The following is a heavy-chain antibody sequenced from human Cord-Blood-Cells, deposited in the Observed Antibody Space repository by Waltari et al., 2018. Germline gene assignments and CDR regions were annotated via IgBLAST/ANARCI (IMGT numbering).Heavy chain of an antibody. Sequence: QVQLQPWGAGLLKPSETLSLTCAVYGGSFSGYYWSWVRQPPGKGLEWIGEINPSGSTNYNPSLKSRVTISVDTSKNQFSLKLSSVTAADTAVYYCARGGDGYNFDYWGQGTLVTVSS. CDR2: INPSGST. D-gene: IGHD5-12*01. V-gene: IGHV4-34*01. CDR3: ARGGDGYNFDY. CDR1: GGSFSGYY. J-gene: IGHJ4*02.